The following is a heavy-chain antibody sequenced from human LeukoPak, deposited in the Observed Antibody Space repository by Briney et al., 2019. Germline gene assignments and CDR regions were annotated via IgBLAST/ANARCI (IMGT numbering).Heavy chain of an antibody. D-gene: IGHD6-13*01. V-gene: IGHV4-4*07. CDR1: GDSISSYY. J-gene: IGHJ1*01. Sequence: SETLSLTCDVSGDSISSYYWSWIRQPAGKGLEWLGRIYPSGSANYNPSLKSRGTMSVDTSKNQFSLKLSSVTAADTAVYYCAREVAAGTGYFQHWGQGTLVTVSS. CDR2: IYPSGSA. CDR3: AREVAAGTGYFQH.